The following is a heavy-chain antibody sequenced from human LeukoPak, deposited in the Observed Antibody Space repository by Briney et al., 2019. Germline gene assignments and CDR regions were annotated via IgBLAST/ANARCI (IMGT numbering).Heavy chain of an antibody. Sequence: PGRSLRLSCAASGFTFSSYGIHWVRQAPGKGLEWVAVISNDGSNKYYADSVKGRFTISRDNSKNTVYLQMNSLRAEDTAVYYCATLEWPWDYWGQGTLVTVSS. CDR2: ISNDGSNK. V-gene: IGHV3-30*03. J-gene: IGHJ4*02. CDR1: GFTFSSYG. D-gene: IGHD3-3*01. CDR3: ATLEWPWDY.